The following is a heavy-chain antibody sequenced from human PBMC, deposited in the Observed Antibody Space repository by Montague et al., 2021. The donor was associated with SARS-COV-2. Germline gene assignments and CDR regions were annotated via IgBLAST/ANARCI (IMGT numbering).Heavy chain of an antibody. CDR3: ARDSFVVVPAASNYYYYYGMDV. Sequence: SLRLSCAASGFSFSDYGMHWVRQAPGKGLEWVANIKQDGSEKYYVDSVKGRFTISRDNAKNSLYLQMNSLRAEDTAVYYCARDSFVVVPAASNYYYYYGMDVWGQGTTVTVSS. J-gene: IGHJ6*02. CDR2: IKQDGSEK. V-gene: IGHV3-7*01. CDR1: GFSFSDYG. D-gene: IGHD2-2*01.